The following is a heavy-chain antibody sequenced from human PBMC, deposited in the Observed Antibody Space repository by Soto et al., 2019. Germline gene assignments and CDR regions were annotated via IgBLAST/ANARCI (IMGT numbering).Heavy chain of an antibody. J-gene: IGHJ4*02. CDR2: ISGSGGST. D-gene: IGHD6-19*01. CDR1: GFTFSSYA. CDR3: AKRLAVTVIFYFDY. Sequence: EVQLLESGGGLVQPGGSLRLSCAASGFTFSSYAMSWVRQAPGKGLEWVSSISGSGGSTFYADSVKGRFTISRDNSKNTLYLQMNSLRAEDTAVYYCAKRLAVTVIFYFDYWGQGTLVTVSS. V-gene: IGHV3-23*01.